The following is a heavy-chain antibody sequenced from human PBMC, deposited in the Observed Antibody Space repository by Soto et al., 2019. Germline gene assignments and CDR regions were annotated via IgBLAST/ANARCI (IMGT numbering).Heavy chain of an antibody. CDR3: ARARFIDP. V-gene: IGHV4-4*02. D-gene: IGHD3-3*01. Sequence: PSETLSLTCDVSGDSVTSSNWYIWVRQPPGKRPEWIGEIYHTGSTNYNPSLKGRVTVSLDKSKNQFSLNLSSVTVADTAVYYCARARFIDPSGQGTLLTVS. J-gene: IGHJ5*02. CDR1: GDSVTSSNW. CDR2: IYHTGST.